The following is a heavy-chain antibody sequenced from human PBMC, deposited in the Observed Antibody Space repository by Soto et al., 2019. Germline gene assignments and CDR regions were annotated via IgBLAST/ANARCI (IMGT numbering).Heavy chain of an antibody. J-gene: IGHJ2*01. CDR3: AKDQSDLHWYFDL. CDR1: GFTFSSYA. V-gene: IGHV3-23*01. CDR2: ISGSGGST. Sequence: GGSLRVSCAASGFTFSSYAMSWGRQAPGKGLEWVSAISGSGGSTYYADSVKGRFTISRDNSKNTLYPQMNSLRAEDTAVYYCAKDQSDLHWYFDLWGRGTLVTVSS.